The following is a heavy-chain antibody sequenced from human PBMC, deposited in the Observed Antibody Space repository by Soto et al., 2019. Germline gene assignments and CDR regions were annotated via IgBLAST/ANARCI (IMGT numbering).Heavy chain of an antibody. CDR3: ARDGHGAYYDFWSGYYPHGDAFDI. V-gene: IGHV3-48*01. CDR2: ISSSSSTI. J-gene: IGHJ3*02. Sequence: GGSLRLSCAASGFTFCSYSMNWVRQAPGKGLEWVSYISSSSSTIYYADSVKGRFTISRDNAKNSLYLQMNSLRAEDTAVYYCARDGHGAYYDFWSGYYPHGDAFDIWGQGTMVTVSS. D-gene: IGHD3-3*01. CDR1: GFTFCSYS.